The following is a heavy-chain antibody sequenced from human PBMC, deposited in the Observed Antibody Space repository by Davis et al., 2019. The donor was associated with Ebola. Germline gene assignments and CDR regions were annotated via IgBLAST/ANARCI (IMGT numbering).Heavy chain of an antibody. D-gene: IGHD6-13*01. CDR1: GYTFTSYY. V-gene: IGHV1-2*06. Sequence: AASVKVSCKASGYTFTSYYMHWVRQAPGQGLEWMGRINPNSGGTNYAQKFRGRVTVTRDTSISTAYMELSRLRSDDTAVYYCARGPGIAAAGEVWGQGTLVTVSS. CDR2: INPNSGGT. J-gene: IGHJ4*02. CDR3: ARGPGIAAAGEV.